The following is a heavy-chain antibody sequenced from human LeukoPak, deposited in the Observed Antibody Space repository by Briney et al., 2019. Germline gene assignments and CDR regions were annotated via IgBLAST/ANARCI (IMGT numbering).Heavy chain of an antibody. CDR2: IYYSGNT. D-gene: IGHD2-2*01. CDR1: GGSISGYY. CDR3: AGRGSSSGTFDV. Sequence: SGTLSLTCTVSGGSISGYYWVWIRQPPGKGLEWIGYIYYSGNTNYNPSLKSRVTMSVDKSKNQISLNLASLTAADTALYYCAGRGSSSGTFDVWGPGTFVTVSS. V-gene: IGHV4-59*08. J-gene: IGHJ3*01.